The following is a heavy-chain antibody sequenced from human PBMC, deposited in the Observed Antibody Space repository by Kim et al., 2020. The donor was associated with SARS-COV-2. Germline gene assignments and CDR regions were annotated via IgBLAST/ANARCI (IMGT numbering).Heavy chain of an antibody. J-gene: IGHJ4*02. D-gene: IGHD2-8*01. V-gene: IGHV4-39*01. CDR3: ARGMYGPIGY. CDR2: IYYSGST. CDR1: GGSISSSSYY. Sequence: SETLSLTCTVSGGSISSSSYYWGWIRQPPGKGLEWIGSIYYSGSTYYNPSLKSRVTISVDTSKNQFSLKLSSVTAADTAVYYCARGMYGPIGYWGQGTLVTVSS.